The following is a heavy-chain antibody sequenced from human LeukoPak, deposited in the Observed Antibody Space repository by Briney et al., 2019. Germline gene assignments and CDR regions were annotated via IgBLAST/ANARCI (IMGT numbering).Heavy chain of an antibody. D-gene: IGHD1-26*01. V-gene: IGHV3-30*18. CDR1: GFTFSNYG. Sequence: PGRSLRLSCTGSGFTFSNYGIHWVRQAPGKGLEWVAVISYAGSNKYYAESVKGRFTISRDNSKNTVYLQMNSLRAEDTAVYYCAKELGDPDYWGRGTLVTVSS. J-gene: IGHJ4*02. CDR2: ISYAGSNK. CDR3: AKELGDPDY.